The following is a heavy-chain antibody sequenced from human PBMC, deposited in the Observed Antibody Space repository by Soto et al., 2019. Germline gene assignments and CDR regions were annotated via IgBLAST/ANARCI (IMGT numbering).Heavy chain of an antibody. Sequence: SETLSLTCAVYGGSFSGYYWSWIRQPPGKGLEWIGYIYHSGSTYYNPSLKSRVTISVDRSKNQFSLKLSSVTAADTAVYYCARGRRTTVTIDYWGQGTLVTVSS. D-gene: IGHD4-17*01. CDR1: GGSFSGYY. CDR3: ARGRRTTVTIDY. J-gene: IGHJ4*02. CDR2: IYHSGST. V-gene: IGHV4-34*01.